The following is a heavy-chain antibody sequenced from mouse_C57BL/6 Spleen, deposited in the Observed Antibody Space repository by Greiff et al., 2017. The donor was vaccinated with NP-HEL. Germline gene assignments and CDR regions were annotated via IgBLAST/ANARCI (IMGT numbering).Heavy chain of an antibody. CDR2: INPNNGGT. Sequence: VQLKESGPELVKPGASVKIPCKASGYTFTDYNMDWVKQSHGKSLEWIGDINPNNGGTIYNQKFKGKATLTVDKSSSTAYMELRSLTSEDTAVYYCARRGNYRYYYAMDYWGQGTSVTVSS. D-gene: IGHD2-1*01. J-gene: IGHJ4*01. CDR1: GYTFTDYN. V-gene: IGHV1-18*01. CDR3: ARRGNYRYYYAMDY.